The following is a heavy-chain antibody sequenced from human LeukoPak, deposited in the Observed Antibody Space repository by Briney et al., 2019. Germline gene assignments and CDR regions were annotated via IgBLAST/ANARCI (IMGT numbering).Heavy chain of an antibody. V-gene: IGHV4-34*01. J-gene: IGHJ5*02. CDR2: INHSGST. D-gene: IGHD2-15*01. Sequence: SETLSLTCAVYGGSFSGYYWSWIRQPPGKGLEWIGEINHSGSTNYNPSLKSRVTISVDTSKNQFSLKLSSVTAADTAVYYCARDLRVAATYWFDPWGQGTLVTVSS. CDR1: GGSFSGYY. CDR3: ARDLRVAATYWFDP.